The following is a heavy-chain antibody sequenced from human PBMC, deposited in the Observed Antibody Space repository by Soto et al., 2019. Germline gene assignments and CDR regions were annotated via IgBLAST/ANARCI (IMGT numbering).Heavy chain of an antibody. CDR2: TYYRSKWSS. D-gene: IGHD3-22*01. V-gene: IGHV6-1*01. CDR1: GDSLSSNSAA. CDR3: ARGRPSGYYGGLDV. Sequence: PSQTLSLTCAISGDSLSSNSAAWNWIRQSPSRGLEWLGRTYYRSKWSSDYAVPVKGRITINPDTSKNQFSLQLNSVTPEDTAVYYCARGRPSGYYGGLDVWGQGTMVIVSS. J-gene: IGHJ3*01.